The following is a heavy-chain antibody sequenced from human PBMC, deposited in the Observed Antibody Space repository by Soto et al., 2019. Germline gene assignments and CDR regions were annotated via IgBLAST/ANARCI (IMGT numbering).Heavy chain of an antibody. V-gene: IGHV5-10-1*01. CDR2: IDPSDSYT. CDR3: STQVVDIVVVPAASRGMDF. Sequence: PGESLKISCKGSGYSFTSYWISWVRQMPGKGLEWMGRIDPSDSYTNYSPSFQGHVTISADKSISTAYLQWSSLKASDTAMYYCSTQVVDIVVVPAASRGMDFWGQGTTVTVSS. CDR1: GYSFTSYW. D-gene: IGHD2-2*03. J-gene: IGHJ6*02.